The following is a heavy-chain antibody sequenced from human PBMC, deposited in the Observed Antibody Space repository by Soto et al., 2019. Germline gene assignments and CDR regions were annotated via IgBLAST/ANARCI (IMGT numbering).Heavy chain of an antibody. CDR3: ARAAYYYDSSGYYRPFDY. CDR2: INPSGGST. Sequence: ASVKVSCKASGYTFTSYYMHWVRQAPGQRLEWMGIINPSGGSTSYAQKFQGRVTMTRDTSTSTVYMELSSLRSEDTAVYYCARAAYYYDSSGYYRPFDYWGQGTLVTVSS. CDR1: GYTFTSYY. J-gene: IGHJ4*02. V-gene: IGHV1-46*03. D-gene: IGHD3-22*01.